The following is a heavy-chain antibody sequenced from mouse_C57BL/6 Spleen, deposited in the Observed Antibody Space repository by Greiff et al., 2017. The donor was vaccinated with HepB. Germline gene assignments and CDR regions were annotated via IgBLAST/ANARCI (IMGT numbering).Heavy chain of an antibody. CDR1: GYTFTSYW. Sequence: QVQLQQPGAELVRPGSSVKLSCKASGYTFTSYWMDWVKQRPGQGLEWIGNIYPSDSETHYNQKFKDKATLTVDKSSSTAYMQLSSLTSEDSAVYYCTTEWDYYCVDYWGQGTSVTVSS. V-gene: IGHV1-61*01. CDR2: IYPSDSET. CDR3: TTEWDYYCVDY. J-gene: IGHJ4*01. D-gene: IGHD1-1*01.